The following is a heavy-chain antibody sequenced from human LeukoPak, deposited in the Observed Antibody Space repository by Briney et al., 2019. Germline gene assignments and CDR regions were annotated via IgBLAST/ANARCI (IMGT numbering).Heavy chain of an antibody. D-gene: IGHD6-19*01. CDR2: IKQDGSHK. Sequence: GRSLRLSCTAPGFTFGDYAMNWFRQAPGKGLEGVANIKQDGSHKNYVDSVKGRFTISRDNAKNSLSLQMNSLRAEDTAVYYCARETPDSSGWDWGQGTLVTVSS. V-gene: IGHV3-7*01. J-gene: IGHJ4*02. CDR1: GFTFGDYA. CDR3: ARETPDSSGWD.